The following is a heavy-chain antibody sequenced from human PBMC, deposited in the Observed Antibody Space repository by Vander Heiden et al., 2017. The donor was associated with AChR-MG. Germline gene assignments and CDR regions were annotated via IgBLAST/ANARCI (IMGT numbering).Heavy chain of an antibody. J-gene: IGHJ5*02. V-gene: IGHV3-30-3*01. CDR1: GFTLRSYA. CDR3: ARDQSGAAAGTDWFDP. D-gene: IGHD6-13*01. CDR2: ISYDGSNK. Sequence: QVQLVEAGGGVVQPGRSLRLSCAASGFTLRSYAMHWGRQAPGKGLEWVAVISYDGSNKYSADSVKGRFTISRDNSKNTLYLQMNSLRAEDTAVYYCARDQSGAAAGTDWFDPWGQGTLVTVSS.